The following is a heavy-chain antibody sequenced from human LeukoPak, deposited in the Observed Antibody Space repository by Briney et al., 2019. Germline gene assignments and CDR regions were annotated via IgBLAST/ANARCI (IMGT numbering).Heavy chain of an antibody. CDR2: INPNSGGT. V-gene: IGHV1-2*02. D-gene: IGHD3-3*01. Sequence: ASVKVSCKASGYTFTGYYMHWVRQAPGPGLEWMGWINPNSGGTNYAQKFQGRVTMTRDTSISTAYVELSRLRSDDTAVYYCAKPRYDFWSGYTLDPWGQGTLVTVSS. CDR1: GYTFTGYY. CDR3: AKPRYDFWSGYTLDP. J-gene: IGHJ5*02.